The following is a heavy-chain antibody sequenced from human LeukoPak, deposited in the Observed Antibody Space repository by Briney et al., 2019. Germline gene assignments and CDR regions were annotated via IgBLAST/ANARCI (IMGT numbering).Heavy chain of an antibody. CDR1: GFTFRSSG. V-gene: IGHV3-33*03. CDR2: IWYDGNEI. D-gene: IGHD3-10*02. CDR3: AELGITMIGGV. Sequence: GGFLRLSCAASGFTFRSSGMHWFRKTPAKDLEWVAFIWYDGNEIYYADSVKGRFTISRDNAKNSLYLQMNSLRAEDTAVYYCAELGITMIGGVWGKGTTVTISS. J-gene: IGHJ6*04.